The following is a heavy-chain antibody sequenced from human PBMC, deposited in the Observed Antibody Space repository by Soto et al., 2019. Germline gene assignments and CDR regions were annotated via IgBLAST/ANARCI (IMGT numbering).Heavy chain of an antibody. V-gene: IGHV3-23*01. D-gene: IGHD3-9*01. CDR3: AKLFDILTGYQGLDY. CDR2: ISGSGGST. Sequence: GGSLILSCAASGFTFSSYAMSWVRQAPGKGLEWVSAISGSGGSTYYADSVKGRFTISRDNSKNTLYLQMNSLRAEDTAVYYCAKLFDILTGYQGLDYWGQGTLVTVSS. J-gene: IGHJ4*02. CDR1: GFTFSSYA.